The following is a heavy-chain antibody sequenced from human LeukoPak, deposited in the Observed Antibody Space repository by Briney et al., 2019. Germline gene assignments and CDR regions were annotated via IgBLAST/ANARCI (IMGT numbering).Heavy chain of an antibody. V-gene: IGHV4-61*02. D-gene: IGHD3-10*01. J-gene: IGHJ5*02. CDR3: AREGLNMVRGVIPKEAWGWFDP. CDR1: GGSVSSGSYY. Sequence: PSETLSLTRTVSGGSVSSGSYYWNWIRQPAGKGLEWIGRIYSSGSTNYNPSLKSRVTISVDTSKNQFSLKLNSVTAADTAVYYCAREGLNMVRGVIPKEAWGWFDPWGQGTLVTVSS. CDR2: IYSSGST.